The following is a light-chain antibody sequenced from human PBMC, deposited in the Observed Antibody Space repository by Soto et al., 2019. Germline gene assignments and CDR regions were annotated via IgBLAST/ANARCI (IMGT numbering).Light chain of an antibody. CDR1: QSVSSSY. J-gene: IGKJ3*01. CDR3: QQYGSSPGT. V-gene: IGKV3-20*01. CDR2: GAS. Sequence: EIVLTQSPGTLSLSPGERATLSCRASQSVSSSYLAWYQQKPGQAPRLLIYGASSRATGIPDRFSGSGSGTDFTLTISRLEPEDFAGYYCQQYGSSPGTFGPGNKVDIK.